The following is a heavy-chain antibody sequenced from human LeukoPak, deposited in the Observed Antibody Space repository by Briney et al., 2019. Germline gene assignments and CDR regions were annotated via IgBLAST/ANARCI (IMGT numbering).Heavy chain of an antibody. CDR3: VRDRELTY. J-gene: IGHJ4*02. V-gene: IGHV4-59*12. D-gene: IGHD1-26*01. CDR2: IYYSGST. Sequence: SETLSLTCTVSGGSISSYYWSWIRQPPGKGLEWIGYIYYSGSTNYNPSLKSRVTISVDTSKNQFSLKLSSVTAADTAVYYCVRDRELTYWSQGTLVTVSS. CDR1: GGSISSYY.